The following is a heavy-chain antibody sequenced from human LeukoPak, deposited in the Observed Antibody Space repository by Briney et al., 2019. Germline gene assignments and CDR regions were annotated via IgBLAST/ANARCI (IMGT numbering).Heavy chain of an antibody. V-gene: IGHV1-3*01. CDR2: INAGNGNT. D-gene: IGHD5-18*01. CDR3: ARSVDTAIPFDY. Sequence: EASVKVSCKASGYTFTSYGISWVRQAPGQGLEWMGWINAGNGNTKYSQKFQGRVTITRDTSASTAYMELSSLRSEDTAVYYCARSVDTAIPFDYWGQGTLVTVSS. J-gene: IGHJ4*02. CDR1: GYTFTSYG.